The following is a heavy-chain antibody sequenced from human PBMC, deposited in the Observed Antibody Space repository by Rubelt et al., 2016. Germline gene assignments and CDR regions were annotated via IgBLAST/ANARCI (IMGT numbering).Heavy chain of an antibody. Sequence: QVQLQQWGAGLLKPSETLSLTCAFYGGSFSGYYWSWIRQPPGQGLEWIGEINHSGSTNYNPSLTSRVTISVDTSKNQFSRKLSSVTAADAAVYYCAYSSGYYDEYFQHWGQGTLVTVSS. CDR2: INHSGST. J-gene: IGHJ1*01. D-gene: IGHD3-22*01. CDR3: AYSSGYYDEYFQH. CDR1: GGSFSGYY. V-gene: IGHV4-34*01.